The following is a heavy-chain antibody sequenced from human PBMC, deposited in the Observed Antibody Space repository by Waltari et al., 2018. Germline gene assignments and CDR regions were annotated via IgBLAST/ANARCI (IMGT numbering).Heavy chain of an antibody. CDR1: GDRVSRNSAL. Sequence: QVQLQQSGPGLVMPSQTLSLTCAISGDRVSRNSALWNWIRQSPSRGLEWLGRTYYRSKWYNDYAVSVKSRITINPDTSKNQFSLQLNSVTPEDTAVYYCARGSGGWYGQPLDYWGQGTLVTVSS. CDR2: TYYRSKWYN. D-gene: IGHD6-19*01. CDR3: ARGSGGWYGQPLDY. V-gene: IGHV6-1*01. J-gene: IGHJ4*02.